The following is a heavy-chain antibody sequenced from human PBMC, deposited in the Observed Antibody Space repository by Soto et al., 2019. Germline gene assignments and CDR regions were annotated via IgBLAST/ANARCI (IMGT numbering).Heavy chain of an antibody. Sequence: GGSLRLSCAASGFTFGNYWMHWARRAPGKGLVWLSRINNDGSDVVYADSVKGRFTFSRDNAKSTLYLQMNSVTVEEKAVYYCVRPSGGPEFWGQGTLVTVSS. CDR3: VRPSGGPEF. V-gene: IGHV3-74*01. CDR2: INNDGSDV. CDR1: GFTFGNYW. J-gene: IGHJ4*02.